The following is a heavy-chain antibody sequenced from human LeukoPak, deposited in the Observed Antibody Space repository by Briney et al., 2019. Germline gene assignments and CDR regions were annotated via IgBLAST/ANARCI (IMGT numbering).Heavy chain of an antibody. V-gene: IGHV3-21*01. Sequence: GSLRLSCAASGFTFSSYSMNWVRQAPGKGLEWVSSISSSSSYIYYADSVKGGFSISRDNAKNSLYLQMNSLRAEDTAVYYCASIYGGNSPSWFDPWGEGTLVTVSS. J-gene: IGHJ5*02. CDR2: ISSSSSYI. CDR1: GFTFSSYS. D-gene: IGHD4-23*01. CDR3: ASIYGGNSPSWFDP.